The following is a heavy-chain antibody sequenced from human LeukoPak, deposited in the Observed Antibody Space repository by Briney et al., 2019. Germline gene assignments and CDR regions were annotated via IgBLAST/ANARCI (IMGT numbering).Heavy chain of an antibody. CDR1: GFTFSSYS. J-gene: IGHJ1*01. V-gene: IGHV3-21*01. Sequence: GGSLRLSCAASGFTFSSYSMNWVRQAPGKGLEWVSSISSSSSYIYYADSVKGRFTISRDNAKNSLYLQMNSLRAEDTAVYYCASPGTTSRYFQHWGQGTLVTVSS. D-gene: IGHD1-1*01. CDR2: ISSSSSYI. CDR3: ASPGTTSRYFQH.